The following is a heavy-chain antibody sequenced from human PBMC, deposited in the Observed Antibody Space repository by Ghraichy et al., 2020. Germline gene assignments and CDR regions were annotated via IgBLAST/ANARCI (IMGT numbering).Heavy chain of an antibody. CDR1: GFTFNTFS. D-gene: IGHD2-8*01. J-gene: IGHJ6*02. V-gene: IGHV3-21*01. CDR3: TRDLKAKTFAYAPFDMDV. CDR2: ISNIGTYI. Sequence: GESLNISCAASGFTFNTFSMNWVRQVPGKGLEWVSSISNIGTYIYYADSVKGRFTISRDNARNSLYLQMNGLRAEDTAVYYCTRDLKAKTFAYAPFDMDVWGQGTTFTVSS.